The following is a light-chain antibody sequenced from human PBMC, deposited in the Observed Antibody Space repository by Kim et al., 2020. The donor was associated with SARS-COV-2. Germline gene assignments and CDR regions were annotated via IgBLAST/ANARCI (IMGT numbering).Light chain of an antibody. CDR3: ATWDDSLNSVV. CDR1: DSNIARKT. CDR2: SNN. J-gene: IGLJ2*01. V-gene: IGLV1-44*01. Sequence: QTLSIYDFGADSNIARKTVNRYQHHPGTAPKLLIYSNNQRPSGVPGLFSGSKSGTSASLGVSGLQSEDESDYYCATWDDSLNSVVFGGGTQLTVL.